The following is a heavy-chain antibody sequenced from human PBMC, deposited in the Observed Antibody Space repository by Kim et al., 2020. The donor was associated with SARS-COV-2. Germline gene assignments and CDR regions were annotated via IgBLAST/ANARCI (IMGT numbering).Heavy chain of an antibody. V-gene: IGHV4-39*07. J-gene: IGHJ4*02. CDR3: ARSIDASSVAGTKDFDY. Sequence: LKSRVTISVDTSKNQFSLKLSSVTAADTAVYYCARSIDASSVAGTKDFDYWGQGTLVTVSS. D-gene: IGHD6-19*01.